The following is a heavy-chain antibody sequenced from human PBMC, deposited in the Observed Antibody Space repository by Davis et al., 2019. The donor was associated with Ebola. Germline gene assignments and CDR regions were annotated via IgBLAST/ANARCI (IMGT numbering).Heavy chain of an antibody. CDR3: ARALWGYDFWSGCFDP. J-gene: IGHJ5*02. CDR1: GGSISSSSYY. CDR2: IYYSGST. D-gene: IGHD3-3*01. V-gene: IGHV4-39*07. Sequence: PSETLSLTCTVSGGSISSSSYYWGWIRQPPGKGLEWIGSIYYSGSTYYNPSLKSRFTISVDTSKNQFSLKLSSVTAADTAVYYCARALWGYDFWSGCFDPWGQGTLVTVSS.